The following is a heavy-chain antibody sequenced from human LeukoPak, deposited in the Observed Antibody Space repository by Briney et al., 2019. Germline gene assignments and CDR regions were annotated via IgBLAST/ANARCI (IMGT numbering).Heavy chain of an antibody. CDR1: GSPFTEHS. D-gene: IGHD2-15*01. Sequence: ASVKVSCKASGSPFTEHSIHWLRQAPGQVLEWMGWINPNSGDTNFSQSLQDRVTMTRDTSANTASLQLSRLKSDDTAIYYCASDYCHHLTCYLFDSWGQGTPLTVSP. J-gene: IGHJ4*02. V-gene: IGHV1-2*02. CDR2: INPNSGDT. CDR3: ASDYCHHLTCYLFDS.